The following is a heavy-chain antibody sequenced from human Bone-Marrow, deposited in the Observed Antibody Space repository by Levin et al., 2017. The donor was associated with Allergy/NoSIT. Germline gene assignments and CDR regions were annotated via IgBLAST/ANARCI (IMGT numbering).Heavy chain of an antibody. CDR3: ARGGGGWSQFDS. D-gene: IGHD6-19*01. CDR2: INTKTGKS. J-gene: IGHJ4*02. Sequence: GASVKVSCKASGYSFITYSIDWVRQAPGQGLEWMGRINTKTGKSTYAQGFTGRVVFSLDTSVSTAFLQISSLKTEDSAVYYCARGGGGWSQFDSWGQGTLVTVSS. V-gene: IGHV7-4-1*02. CDR1: GYSFITYS.